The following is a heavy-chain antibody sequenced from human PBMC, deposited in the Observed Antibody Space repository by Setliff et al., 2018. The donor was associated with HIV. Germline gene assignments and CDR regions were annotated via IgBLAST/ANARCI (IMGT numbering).Heavy chain of an antibody. CDR3: AKDFGNYDSSGLDY. V-gene: IGHV3-21*04. Sequence: PGGSLRLSCAASGFTFSSYSMNWVRQAPGKGLEWVSSISSSSSYIYYADSVKGRFTISRDNAKNSLYLQMNSLRAEDMALYYCAKDFGNYDSSGLDYWGQGTLVTVSS. CDR1: GFTFSSYS. CDR2: ISSSSSYI. J-gene: IGHJ4*02. D-gene: IGHD3-22*01.